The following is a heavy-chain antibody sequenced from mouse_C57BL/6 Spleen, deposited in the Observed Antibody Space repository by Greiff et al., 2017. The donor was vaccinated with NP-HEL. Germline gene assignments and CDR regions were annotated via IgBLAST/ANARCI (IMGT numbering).Heavy chain of an antibody. Sequence: EVQRVESVAELVRPGASVKLSCTASGFNIKNTYMHWVKQRPEQGLEWIGRIDPANGNTKYAPKFQGKATITADTSSNTAYLQLSSLTSEDTAIYYCARDDNGSSYDYAMDYWGQGTSVTVSS. CDR1: GFNIKNTY. CDR3: ARDDNGSSYDYAMDY. CDR2: IDPANGNT. D-gene: IGHD1-1*01. V-gene: IGHV14-3*01. J-gene: IGHJ4*01.